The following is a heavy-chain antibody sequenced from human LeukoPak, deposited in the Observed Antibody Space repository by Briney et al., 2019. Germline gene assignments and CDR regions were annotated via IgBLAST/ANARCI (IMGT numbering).Heavy chain of an antibody. V-gene: IGHV1-2*02. CDR2: INPNSGGA. CDR3: AKLTGGLTD. Sequence: GASVTVSCKASGYNFTCYYMHWVRQAPGRGPEWMAWINPNSGGANYAQKFQGRATLTRDTSISTAYMELSNLNSDDTAVYYCAKLTGGLTDWGQGTLVTVSS. J-gene: IGHJ4*02. D-gene: IGHD7-27*01. CDR1: GYNFTCYY.